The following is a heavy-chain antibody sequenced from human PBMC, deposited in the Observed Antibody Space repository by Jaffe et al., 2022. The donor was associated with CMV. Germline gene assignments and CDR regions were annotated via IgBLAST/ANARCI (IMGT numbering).Heavy chain of an antibody. CDR3: TRDPYDSSGAFDS. CDR2: VRSNSYGATT. CDR1: GFTFSNYA. J-gene: IGHJ4*02. Sequence: EVQLVESGGGLVQPGRSLRLSCIGSGFTFSNYAINWVRQAPGKGLEWVAFVRSNSYGATTEYAASVIGRFIISRDDSKTIAYLEMNSLKTEDTAVYYCTRDPYDSSGAFDSWGQGTLVAVSS. D-gene: IGHD3-22*01. V-gene: IGHV3-49*04.